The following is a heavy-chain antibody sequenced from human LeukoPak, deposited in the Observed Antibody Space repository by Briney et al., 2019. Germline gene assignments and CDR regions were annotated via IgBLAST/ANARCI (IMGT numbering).Heavy chain of an antibody. CDR2: ISWNSGSI. D-gene: IGHD1-26*01. J-gene: IGHJ3*02. CDR1: GFSLSSYA. V-gene: IGHV3-9*03. CDR3: AKGKRASGSYGAFDI. Sequence: GGSLRLSCTVSGFSLSSYALSWVRRAPGKGLECVSGISWNSGSIGYADSVKGRFTISRDNAKNSLYLQMNSLRAEDMALYYCAKGKRASGSYGAFDIWGQGTMVTVSS.